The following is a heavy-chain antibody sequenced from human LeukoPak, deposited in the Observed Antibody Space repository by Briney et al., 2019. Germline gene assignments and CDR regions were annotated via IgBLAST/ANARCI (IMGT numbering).Heavy chain of an antibody. D-gene: IGHD4-17*01. J-gene: IGHJ4*02. CDR1: GFTFSSYG. CDR2: IWYDGSNK. CDR3: ARYYGDENFDY. V-gene: IGHV3-33*01. Sequence: PGRSLRLSCAASGFTFSSYGMHWVRQAPGKGLEWVAVIWYDGSNKYYADSVKGRSTISRDNSKNTLYLQMNSLRAEDTAVYYCARYYGDENFDYWGQGTLVTVSS.